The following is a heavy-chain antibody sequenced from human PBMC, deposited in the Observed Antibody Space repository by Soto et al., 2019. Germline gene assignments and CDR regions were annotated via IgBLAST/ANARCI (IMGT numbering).Heavy chain of an antibody. CDR2: TSGSGHYI. J-gene: IGHJ6*02. CDR1: GFTSSNYS. D-gene: IGHD5-18*01. CDR3: AGGAMVTPYYYGLDV. V-gene: IGHV3-23*01. Sequence: EVRLLESGGGLVQPGGSLRLYCAGSGFTSSNYSMSWVRQAPGKGLEWVSTTSGSGHYIQYRDSVKGRFTISRDNSKNTLYLHMNSLRAEDTAEYYCAGGAMVTPYYYGLDVWCQGTMVTVSS.